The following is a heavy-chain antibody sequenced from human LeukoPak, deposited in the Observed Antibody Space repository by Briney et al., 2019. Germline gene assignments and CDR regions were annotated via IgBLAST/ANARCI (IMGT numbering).Heavy chain of an antibody. D-gene: IGHD2-8*01. CDR1: GFTFSSYG. CDR3: AKNLGTNDDY. V-gene: IGHV3-30*18. J-gene: IGHJ4*02. Sequence: GGSLRLSCAASGFTFSSYGMHWVRQAQGKGLEWVAVISYDGSNKCYADYVKGRFTISRDNSKNTLYLQMNSLRAEDTAVYYCAKNLGTNDDYWGQGTLVTVSS. CDR2: ISYDGSNK.